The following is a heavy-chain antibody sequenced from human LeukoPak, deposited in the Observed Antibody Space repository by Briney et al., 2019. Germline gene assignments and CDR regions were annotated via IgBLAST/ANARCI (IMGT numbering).Heavy chain of an antibody. CDR1: GGSISSYS. V-gene: IGHV4-4*07. Sequence: SETLSLTCTVSGGSISSYSWSWIRQPAGKGLEWIGRIYTSGSTNYNPSLESRVTISVDTSKNQFSLKLSSVTAADTAVYYCARTILEYYYDSNGRYYFDYWGQGTLVTVSS. D-gene: IGHD3-22*01. J-gene: IGHJ4*02. CDR3: ARTILEYYYDSNGRYYFDY. CDR2: IYTSGST.